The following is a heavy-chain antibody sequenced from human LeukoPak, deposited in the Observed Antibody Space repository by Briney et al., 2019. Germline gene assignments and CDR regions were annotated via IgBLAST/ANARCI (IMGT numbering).Heavy chain of an antibody. CDR1: GYTFTSYY. V-gene: IGHV1-46*01. D-gene: IGHD6-6*01. CDR2: INPSGGST. J-gene: IGHJ4*02. CDR3: ARVAAYSSSAGSVDY. Sequence: GASVKVSCKASGYTFTSYYMHWVQQAPGQGLEWMGIINPSGGSTSYAQKFQGRVTMTRDMSTSTVYMELSSLRSEDTAVYYCARVAAYSSSAGSVDYWGQGTLVTVSS.